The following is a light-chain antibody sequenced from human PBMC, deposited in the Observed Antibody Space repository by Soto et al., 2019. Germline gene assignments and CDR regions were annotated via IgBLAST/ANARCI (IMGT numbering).Light chain of an antibody. V-gene: IGKV4-1*01. CDR3: QQYYSNSPMYT. CDR1: QSVLYSSNNKNY. CDR2: WAS. Sequence: DIVMTQSPDSLAVSLGERATINCKSSQSVLYSSNNKNYLAWYQQKPGQPPKLLIYWASTRESGVPDRFSGSGSGTDFTLTISSLQAEDVAVYYCQQYYSNSPMYTFGQGTKLEIK. J-gene: IGKJ2*01.